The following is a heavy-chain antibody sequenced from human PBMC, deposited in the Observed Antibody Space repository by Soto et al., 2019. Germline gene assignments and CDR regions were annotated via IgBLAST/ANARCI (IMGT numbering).Heavy chain of an antibody. CDR3: ARTRAIFGVVKEEDYYYYMDV. CDR1: GGTFSSYT. D-gene: IGHD3-3*01. Sequence: GASVKVSCKASGGTFSSYTISWVRQAPGQGLEWMGRIIPILGIANYAQKFQGRVTITADKSTSTAYVELSSLRSEDTAVYYCARTRAIFGVVKEEDYYYYMDVWGKGTTVTVSS. V-gene: IGHV1-69*02. CDR2: IIPILGIA. J-gene: IGHJ6*03.